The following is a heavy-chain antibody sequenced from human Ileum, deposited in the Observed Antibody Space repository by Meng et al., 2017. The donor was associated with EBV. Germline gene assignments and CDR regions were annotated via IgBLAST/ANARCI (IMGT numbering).Heavy chain of an antibody. J-gene: IGHJ4*02. D-gene: IGHD1-26*01. CDR3: ARNSESGSYIDY. CDR2: IYYSGTT. Sequence: QVKLQEAGPGLCKPSDPLSLTGAVSGYSISTTNWWGWIRQPPGKGLEWIGHIYYSGTTYNNPSLKSRVTMSIDPSKNQFSLKLSSVTAVDTAVYYCARNSESGSYIDYWGLGTLVTVSS. CDR1: GYSISTTNW. V-gene: IGHV4-28*01.